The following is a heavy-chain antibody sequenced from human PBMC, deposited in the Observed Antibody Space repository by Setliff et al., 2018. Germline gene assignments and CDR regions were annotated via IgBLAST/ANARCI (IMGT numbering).Heavy chain of an antibody. J-gene: IGHJ4*02. CDR3: LKKIIAGGGPPYDYFDY. D-gene: IGHD1-26*01. V-gene: IGHV3-23*01. CDR1: GFTFSTYV. Sequence: PGGSLRLSCAASGFTFSTYVMTWVRQAPGKGLEWVSSIHGEGFDTYYADSVKGRFTISRDNSKNTLFLQMNSLRADDTAVYYCLKKIIAGGGPPYDYFDYWGQGTLVTVS. CDR2: IHGEGFDT.